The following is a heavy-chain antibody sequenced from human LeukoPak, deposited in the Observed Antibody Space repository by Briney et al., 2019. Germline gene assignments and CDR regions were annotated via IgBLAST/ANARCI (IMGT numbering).Heavy chain of an antibody. D-gene: IGHD1-1*01. CDR2: INPNSGGK. V-gene: IGHV1-2*02. Sequence: ASAKVSCKASGYTFTGYYMHWVRHAPGQGLEWMGWINPNSGGKNYAQKFQGRVTITRDTSISTAYMELSRLRSDDTAVHYCARGRGTTGTFFIYWGQGTLVTVSS. J-gene: IGHJ4*02. CDR3: ARGRGTTGTFFIY. CDR1: GYTFTGYY.